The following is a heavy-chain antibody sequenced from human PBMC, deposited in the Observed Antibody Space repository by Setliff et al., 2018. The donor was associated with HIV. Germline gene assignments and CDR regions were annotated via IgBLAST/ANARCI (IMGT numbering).Heavy chain of an antibody. Sequence: PGGSLRLSCAASGFPFSSHSLNWVRQAPGKGLEWVSSINNGGIYIYYADSVKGRFTISRDNTKNLLYLQMNSLRAEDTAVYFCVREVGGFYFDYWGQGTLVTVSS. CDR3: VREVGGFYFDY. V-gene: IGHV3-21*01. J-gene: IGHJ4*02. CDR1: GFPFSSHS. D-gene: IGHD3-16*01. CDR2: INNGGIYI.